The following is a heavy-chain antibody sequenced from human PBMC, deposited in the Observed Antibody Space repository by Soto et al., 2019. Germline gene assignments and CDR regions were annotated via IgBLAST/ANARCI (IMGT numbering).Heavy chain of an antibody. J-gene: IGHJ4*02. D-gene: IGHD2-8*01. CDR2: INAGNGNT. CDR1: GYTFTSYA. V-gene: IGHV1-3*01. CDR3: ARTGVSHRGPLDY. Sequence: QVQLVQSGAEVKKPGASVKVSCKASGYTFTSYAMHWVRQAPGQRLEWMGWINAGNGNTKYSQKFRGRVTITRDTSASTAYMELSSLRSEDTAVYYCARTGVSHRGPLDYWGQGTLVTVSS.